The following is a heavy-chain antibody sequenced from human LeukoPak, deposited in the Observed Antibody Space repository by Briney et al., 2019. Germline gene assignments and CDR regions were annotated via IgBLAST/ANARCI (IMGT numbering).Heavy chain of an antibody. Sequence: PSETLSLTCAVSGGSISSSNWWSWVRQPPGKGLEWIGEIYHSGSTNYNPSLKSRVTISVDKSKNQFSLKLSSVTAADTAVYYCARVGCSGGSCYSGDYWGQGTLVTVSS. V-gene: IGHV4-4*02. CDR2: IYHSGST. CDR1: GGSISSSNW. J-gene: IGHJ4*02. CDR3: ARVGCSGGSCYSGDY. D-gene: IGHD2-15*01.